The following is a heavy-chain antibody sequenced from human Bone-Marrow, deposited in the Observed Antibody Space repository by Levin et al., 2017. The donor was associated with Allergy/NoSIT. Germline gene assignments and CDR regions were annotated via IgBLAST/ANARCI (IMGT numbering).Heavy chain of an antibody. CDR2: LSHDEKSE. CDR1: GFTFRSYR. Sequence: GGSLRLSCAASGFTFRSYRMYWFRQTPGRGLEWVALLSHDEKSEAYTDSVTGRFTVSRDNSKNTFYLQMHSLRPEDTAVYYCARGSPLWIQLRRLDYWGLGTWVSVSS. J-gene: IGHJ4*02. V-gene: IGHV3-30*04. D-gene: IGHD2-21*01. CDR3: ARGSPLWIQLRRLDY.